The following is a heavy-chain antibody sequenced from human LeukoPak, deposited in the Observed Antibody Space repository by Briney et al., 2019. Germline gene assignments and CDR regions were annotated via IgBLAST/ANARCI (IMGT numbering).Heavy chain of an antibody. V-gene: IGHV3-30*02. D-gene: IGHD3-16*01. CDR3: AVRGAPSSHWYFDL. CDR1: GFTFSSYW. Sequence: GGSLRLSCAASGFTFSSYWMSWVRQAPGKGLEWVTFIQYDGTDKFYADSVKGRFTISRDNSKNTLYLQMNSLRTEDTAVYFCAVRGAPSSHWYFDLWGRGTLVTVSS. J-gene: IGHJ2*01. CDR2: IQYDGTDK.